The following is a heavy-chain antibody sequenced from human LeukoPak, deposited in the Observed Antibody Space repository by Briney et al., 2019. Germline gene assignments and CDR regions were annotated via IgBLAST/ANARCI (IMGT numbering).Heavy chain of an antibody. V-gene: IGHV4-59*08. Sequence: SETLSLTCTVSGGPMRCYYWIWLPPPPGKGLEWIRYIYYSASTTYNPFLKSRVTISVDTSKNQFSLKQSSVTAADTAVYYCARQNGGATPPCDWGQGTQVTVSS. CDR2: IYYSAST. CDR3: ARQNGGATPPCD. CDR1: GGPMRCYY. J-gene: IGHJ4*02. D-gene: IGHD1-26*01.